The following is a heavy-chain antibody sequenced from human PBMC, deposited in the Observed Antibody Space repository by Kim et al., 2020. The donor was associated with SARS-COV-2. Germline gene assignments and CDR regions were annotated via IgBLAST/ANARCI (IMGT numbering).Heavy chain of an antibody. D-gene: IGHD1-1*01. CDR1: GFTFSSYA. V-gene: IGHV3-30*04. J-gene: IGHJ4*02. CDR2: ISYDGSNK. Sequence: GGSLRLSCAASGFTFSSYAMHWVRQAPGKGLEWVAVISYDGSNKYYADSVKGRFTISRDNSKNTLYLQMNSLRAEDTAVYYCAEELDYWGQGTLVTVSS. CDR3: AEELDY.